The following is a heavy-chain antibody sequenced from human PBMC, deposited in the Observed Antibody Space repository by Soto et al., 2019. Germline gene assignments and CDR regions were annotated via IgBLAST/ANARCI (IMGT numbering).Heavy chain of an antibody. CDR3: ANQYSGWLAQESFEYGMDV. D-gene: IGHD6-19*01. CDR2: ISYGGSNK. V-gene: IGHV3-30*18. Sequence: QVQLVESGGGVVQPGRSLRLSCAASGFTFSSYGMHWVRQAPGKGLEWVAVISYGGSNKYYADSVKGRFTISRDNSKNTLYLQMNSVRAEDTAVYYCANQYSGWLAQESFEYGMDVWGQGTTVTVFS. J-gene: IGHJ6*02. CDR1: GFTFSSYG.